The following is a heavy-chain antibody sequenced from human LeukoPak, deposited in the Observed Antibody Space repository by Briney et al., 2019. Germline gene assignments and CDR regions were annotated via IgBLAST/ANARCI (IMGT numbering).Heavy chain of an antibody. Sequence: PGGSLRLSCAASGFTFSLTYMAWVRQAPGKGLEWVSAISGSGGSTYYADSVKGRFTISRDNSKNTLYLQMNSLRAEDTAVYYCAKALPYVWGSYRYLYWGQGTLVTASS. CDR3: AKALPYVWGSYRYLY. CDR2: ISGSGGST. J-gene: IGHJ4*02. V-gene: IGHV3-23*01. CDR1: GFTFSLTY. D-gene: IGHD3-16*02.